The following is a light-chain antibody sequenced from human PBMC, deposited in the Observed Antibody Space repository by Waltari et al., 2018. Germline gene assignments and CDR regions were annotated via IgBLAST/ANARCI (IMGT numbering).Light chain of an antibody. Sequence: EIVLTQSPGTLSLSPGDRVTLYCRASQTVTSNFLAWYQQKPGQAPRLLIHGAYSRATGVPGRFCASASGTDFTLTINGLEPEDFAVYYCQQYGSAPLTFGGGTKVESK. J-gene: IGKJ4*01. V-gene: IGKV3-20*01. CDR3: QQYGSAPLT. CDR2: GAY. CDR1: QTVTSNF.